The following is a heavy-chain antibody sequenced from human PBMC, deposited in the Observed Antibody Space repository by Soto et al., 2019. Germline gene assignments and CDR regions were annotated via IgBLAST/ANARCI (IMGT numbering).Heavy chain of an antibody. CDR2: ISGSGGST. CDR1: GFTFSSYA. J-gene: IGHJ4*02. CDR3: AKYGIAAAGWDY. V-gene: IGHV3-23*01. Sequence: EVQLLESGGGLVQPGGSLRLSCAASGFTFSSYAMSWVRQAPGKGLEWVSAISGSGGSTYYTDSVKGRFAISRDNSKTTLYLQMNSLRAEDTAVYYCAKYGIAAAGWDYWGQGTLVTVSS. D-gene: IGHD6-13*01.